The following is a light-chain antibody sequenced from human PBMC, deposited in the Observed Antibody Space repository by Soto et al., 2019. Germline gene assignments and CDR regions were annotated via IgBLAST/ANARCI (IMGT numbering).Light chain of an antibody. CDR2: DVS. CDR3: SSFTGTSYV. Sequence: SVLNQPASVSGSPGQSITISCTGASIDVGGNNYVSWYQQYPGKAPKLMVCDVSNRPSGVSNRFSGSKSGNTASLTISGLQAEDEADYYCSSFTGTSYVFGTGTKVTVL. J-gene: IGLJ1*01. CDR1: SIDVGGNNY. V-gene: IGLV2-14*01.